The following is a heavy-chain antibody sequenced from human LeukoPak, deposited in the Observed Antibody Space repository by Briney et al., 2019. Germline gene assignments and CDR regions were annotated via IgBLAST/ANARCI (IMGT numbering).Heavy chain of an antibody. CDR3: AAASGFYYYDSSGYLN. CDR1: GGSISSSSYY. V-gene: IGHV4-39*01. J-gene: IGHJ4*02. D-gene: IGHD3-22*01. Sequence: SETLSLTCTVSGGSISSSSYYWGWIRQPPGKGLEWIGSIYYSGSTYYNPSLKSRVTISVDTSKNQFSLKLSSVTAAGTAVYYCAAASGFYYYDSSGYLNWGQGTLVTVSS. CDR2: IYYSGST.